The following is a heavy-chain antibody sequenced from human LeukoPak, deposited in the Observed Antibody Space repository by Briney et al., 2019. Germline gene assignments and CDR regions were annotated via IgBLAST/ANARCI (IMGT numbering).Heavy chain of an antibody. Sequence: PGRSLRLSWAASGSTFSNYAMSWVRQAPGKGLEWVSIISGSGGSKYYAASVKGRFTISRDNSKNTVYLQTNSLRAEDTAVYYCAKDVPVFSDAVDWGQGTLVTVSS. CDR1: GSTFSNYA. V-gene: IGHV3-23*01. CDR3: AKDVPVFSDAVD. D-gene: IGHD6-19*01. CDR2: ISGSGGSK. J-gene: IGHJ4*02.